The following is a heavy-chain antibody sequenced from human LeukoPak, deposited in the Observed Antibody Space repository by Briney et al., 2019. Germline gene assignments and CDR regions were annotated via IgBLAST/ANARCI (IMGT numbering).Heavy chain of an antibody. CDR2: IYHTGST. J-gene: IGHJ4*02. D-gene: IGHD6-19*01. CDR3: ARDLAVAGTGSAY. CDR1: GYSISSGYY. Sequence: SETLSLTCTVSGYSISSGYYWGWIRQPPGKGLEWIGSIYHTGSTDYNPSLRGRVTMSVDKSKNQFSLKLSSVTAADTAVYYCARDLAVAGTGSAYWGQGTLVTVSS. V-gene: IGHV4-38-2*02.